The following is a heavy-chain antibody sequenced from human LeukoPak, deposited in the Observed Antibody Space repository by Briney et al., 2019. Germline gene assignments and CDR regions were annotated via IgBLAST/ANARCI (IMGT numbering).Heavy chain of an antibody. D-gene: IGHD4-17*01. CDR3: ARVLWNGDYPRFDY. V-gene: IGHV3-48*01. CDR1: GFAFSNYN. Sequence: GGSLRLSCAASGFAFSNYNMNWVRQAPGKGLEWVSYISSSSHSIYYADSVKGRFTISRDNSENTLYLQMNSLRAEDTAVYYCARVLWNGDYPRFDYWGQGTLVTVSS. CDR2: ISSSSHSI. J-gene: IGHJ4*02.